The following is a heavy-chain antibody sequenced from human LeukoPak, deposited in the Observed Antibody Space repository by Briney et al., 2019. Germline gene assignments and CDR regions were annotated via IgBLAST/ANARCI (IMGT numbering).Heavy chain of an antibody. Sequence: GGSLRLSCAASGFTFSSYAMSWVRQAPGKGLEWVSAISGSGGSTYYADSVKGRFTISRDNSKNTLYLQMNSLRAEDTAVYYCAKAPEGLLLWFGELLHYWGQGTLVTVSS. CDR1: GFTFSSYA. CDR3: AKAPEGLLLWFGELLHY. CDR2: ISGSGGST. V-gene: IGHV3-23*01. J-gene: IGHJ4*02. D-gene: IGHD3-10*01.